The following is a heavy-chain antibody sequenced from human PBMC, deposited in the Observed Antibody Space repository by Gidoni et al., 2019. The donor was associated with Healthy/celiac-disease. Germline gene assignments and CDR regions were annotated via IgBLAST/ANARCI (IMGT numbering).Heavy chain of an antibody. D-gene: IGHD3-22*01. V-gene: IGHV3-48*04. J-gene: IGHJ4*02. CDR1: GLSLTSSS. CDR3: AIVASSYYYDSSGYYYFDY. CDR2: ISSSSSTI. Sequence: EVQLVESGGGFVQPGGSLRLSCAAPGLSLTSSSMNWVSPAPGKGLEWVSCISSSSSTIYYADYVKGRFTISRDNSKNSLYLQMNSLRAEDTAVYYCAIVASSYYYDSSGYYYFDYWGQGTLVTVSS.